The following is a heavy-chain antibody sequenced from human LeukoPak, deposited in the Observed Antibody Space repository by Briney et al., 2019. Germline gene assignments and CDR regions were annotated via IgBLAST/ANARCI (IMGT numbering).Heavy chain of an antibody. V-gene: IGHV3-23*01. D-gene: IGHD5-12*01. Sequence: GGSLRLSCAASGFTFSSYAMSWVRQAPGKGLEWVSAISGSGGSTYYADSVKGRFNISRDNSKNTLYLQMNSLRAEDTAVYYCAKGGLRVASYGMDVWGQGTTVTVSS. CDR2: ISGSGGST. J-gene: IGHJ6*02. CDR3: AKGGLRVASYGMDV. CDR1: GFTFSSYA.